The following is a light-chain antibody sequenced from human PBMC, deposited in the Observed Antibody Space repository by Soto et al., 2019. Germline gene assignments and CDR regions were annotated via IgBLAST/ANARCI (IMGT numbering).Light chain of an antibody. CDR3: QSFDSSLSAYV. CDR1: SSDVGGYNY. CDR2: DVS. Sequence: QSALTQPRSVSGSPGQSVTISCTGTSSDVGGYNYVSWYQQHPGKAPKLMIYDVSKRPSGVPDRFSGSKSGNTASLTISGLQAEDEADYYCQSFDSSLSAYVFGPGTKVTVL. V-gene: IGLV2-11*01. J-gene: IGLJ1*01.